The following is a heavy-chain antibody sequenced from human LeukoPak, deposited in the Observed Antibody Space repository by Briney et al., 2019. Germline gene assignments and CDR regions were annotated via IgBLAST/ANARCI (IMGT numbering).Heavy chain of an antibody. J-gene: IGHJ6*03. CDR2: ISGSGGST. V-gene: IGHV3-23*01. D-gene: IGHD2-2*01. Sequence: QPGGSLRLSCAASGFTVSSNYMSWVRQAPGKGLEWVSAISGSGGSTYYADSVKGRFTISRDNSMNTLYLQMNSLRAEDTAVYYCAKDRRYCSSTSCPTCMDVWGKGTTVTVSS. CDR3: AKDRRYCSSTSCPTCMDV. CDR1: GFTVSSNY.